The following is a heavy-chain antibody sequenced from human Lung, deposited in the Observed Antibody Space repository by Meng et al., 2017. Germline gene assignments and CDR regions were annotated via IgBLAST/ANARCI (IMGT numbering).Heavy chain of an antibody. CDR2: IWYDGSNK. CDR3: ARGSVLRYFDWLPLIDY. J-gene: IGHJ4*02. CDR1: GFTFSSYG. V-gene: IGHV3-33*01. D-gene: IGHD3-9*01. Sequence: GESLKISCAASGFTFSSYGMHWVRQAPGKGLEWVAVIWYDGSNKYYADSVKGRFTISRDNSKNTPYLQMNSLRAEDTAVYYCARGSVLRYFDWLPLIDYWGQGTLVTVSS.